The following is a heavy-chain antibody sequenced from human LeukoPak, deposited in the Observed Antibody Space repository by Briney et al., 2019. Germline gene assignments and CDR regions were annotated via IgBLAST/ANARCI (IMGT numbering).Heavy chain of an antibody. CDR2: IYYSGST. V-gene: IGHV4-39*01. D-gene: IGHD3-9*01. CDR3: TRTLYDILTASYFGSSQLFDT. J-gene: IGHJ4*02. CDR1: GGSIRSTDYY. Sequence: SETLSLTCTVSGGSIRSTDYYWGWVRQPPGKGLEWIGSIYYSGSTYYNPSLKSRVTISVDTSKNQFSLKLSSVTAADTAVYYCTRTLYDILTASYFGSSQLFDTWGQGTLVTASS.